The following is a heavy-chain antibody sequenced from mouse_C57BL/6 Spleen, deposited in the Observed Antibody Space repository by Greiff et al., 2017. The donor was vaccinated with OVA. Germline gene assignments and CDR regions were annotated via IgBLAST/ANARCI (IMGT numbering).Heavy chain of an antibody. CDR1: GFTFSDYG. V-gene: IGHV5-17*01. D-gene: IGHD4-1*01. CDR2: ISSGSSTI. Sequence: EVQGVESGGGLVKPGGSLKLSCAASGFTFSDYGMHWVRQAPEKGLEWVAYISSGSSTIYYADTVKVRFTISRDNAKNTLFLQMTSLRSEDTAMYYCARGVPLGRDAMDYWGQGTSVTVSS. J-gene: IGHJ4*01. CDR3: ARGVPLGRDAMDY.